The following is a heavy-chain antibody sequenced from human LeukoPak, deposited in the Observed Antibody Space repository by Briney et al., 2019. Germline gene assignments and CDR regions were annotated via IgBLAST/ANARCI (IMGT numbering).Heavy chain of an antibody. Sequence: RSSETLSLTCTVFGGSISSGGYYWTWIRQHPGKGLEWIGYIHYSGSTYYNPSLKSRLTISVDTSKNQFSLKVSSVTAADTAVYYCARAKYNSGWYLDYWGQGTLVTVSS. D-gene: IGHD6-19*01. CDR1: GGSISSGGYY. CDR2: IHYSGST. CDR3: ARAKYNSGWYLDY. V-gene: IGHV4-31*03. J-gene: IGHJ4*02.